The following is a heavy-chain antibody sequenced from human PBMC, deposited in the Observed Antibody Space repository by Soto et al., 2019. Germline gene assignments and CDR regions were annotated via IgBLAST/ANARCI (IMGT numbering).Heavy chain of an antibody. CDR2: MNPDSGDT. CDR1: GYTFTNYD. CDR3: ARCRGGTGVHFDF. J-gene: IGHJ4*02. V-gene: IGHV1-8*01. D-gene: IGHD7-27*01. Sequence: QVQLVQSGAEVKEPGASVKVSCKASGYTFTNYDINWVRQATGQGPEWMGWMNPDSGDTGYVPNFQGRVSMTRSTSISTAYMELSDLRSEDTAVYYCARCRGGTGVHFDFWGQGTQVTVSS.